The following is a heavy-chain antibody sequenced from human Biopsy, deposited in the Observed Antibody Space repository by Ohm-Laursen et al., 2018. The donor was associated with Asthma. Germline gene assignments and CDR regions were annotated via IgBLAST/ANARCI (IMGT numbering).Heavy chain of an antibody. D-gene: IGHD2-2*01. CDR3: ARKAGSCISRTCYSLDF. V-gene: IGHV1-69*01. J-gene: IGHJ4*02. CDR1: GGTFNTYV. CDR2: INSVFGTT. Sequence: ASSVKVSCKSLGGTFNTYVIGWVRQAPGQGLEWMGGINSVFGTTTYPQKFQERVTITADDSTSTVYMELSSLRSEDTAVYYCARKAGSCISRTCYSLDFWGQGTLVTVSS.